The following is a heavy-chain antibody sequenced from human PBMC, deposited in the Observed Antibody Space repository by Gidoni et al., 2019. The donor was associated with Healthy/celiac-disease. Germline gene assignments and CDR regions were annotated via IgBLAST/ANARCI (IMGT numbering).Heavy chain of an antibody. D-gene: IGHD3-22*01. Sequence: EVQLVESGGGLVQPGGSLRLSCAASGFTFRSYWMHWVRQAPGKGLVWVSRINSDGSSTSYADSVKGRFTISRDNAKNTLYLQMNSLRAEDTAVYYCATESDSSLDEDAFDIWGQGTMVTVSS. V-gene: IGHV3-74*01. CDR3: ATESDSSLDEDAFDI. J-gene: IGHJ3*02. CDR2: INSDGSST. CDR1: GFTFRSYW.